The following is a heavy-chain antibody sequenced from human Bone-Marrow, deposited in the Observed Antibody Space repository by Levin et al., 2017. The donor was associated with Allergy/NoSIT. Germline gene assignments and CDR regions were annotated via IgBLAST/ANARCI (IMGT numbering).Heavy chain of an antibody. Sequence: GGSLRLSCAASGFTFSNAWMSWVRQAPGKGLEWVGRIKSKTDGGTTDYAAPVKGRFTISRDDSKNTLYLQMNSLKTEDTAVYYCTTDVDYDFWSGYYMGDYWGQGTLVTVSS. D-gene: IGHD3-3*01. V-gene: IGHV3-15*01. CDR3: TTDVDYDFWSGYYMGDY. J-gene: IGHJ4*02. CDR2: IKSKTDGGTT. CDR1: GFTFSNAW.